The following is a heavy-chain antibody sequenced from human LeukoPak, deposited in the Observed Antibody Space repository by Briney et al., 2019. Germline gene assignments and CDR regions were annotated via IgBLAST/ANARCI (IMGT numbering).Heavy chain of an antibody. J-gene: IGHJ4*02. CDR2: IYYSGST. V-gene: IGHV4-39*07. D-gene: IGHD1-26*01. CDR1: GGSISSSSYY. Sequence: SETLSLTCTVSGGSISSSSYYWGWIRQPPGKGLEWIGSIYYSGSTYYNPSLKGRVTISVDTSKNQFSLKLSSVTAADTAVYYCARAYSGSYNNPLDYWGQGTLVTVSS. CDR3: ARAYSGSYNNPLDY.